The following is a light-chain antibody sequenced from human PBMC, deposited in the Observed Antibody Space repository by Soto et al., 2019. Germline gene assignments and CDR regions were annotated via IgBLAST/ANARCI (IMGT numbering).Light chain of an antibody. J-gene: IGLJ2*01. CDR3: QSYDSSLSGSVV. V-gene: IGLV1-40*01. CDR2: SNT. CDR1: SSNIGAGYD. Sequence: QSVLTQPPSVSGAPGQRVTISCTGCSSNIGAGYDVHWYQHLPGTAPKLLIYSNTNRPSGVPNRFSGSKSGTSASLAIAGLQAEDDADYYCQSYDSSLSGSVVFGGGTKLTVL.